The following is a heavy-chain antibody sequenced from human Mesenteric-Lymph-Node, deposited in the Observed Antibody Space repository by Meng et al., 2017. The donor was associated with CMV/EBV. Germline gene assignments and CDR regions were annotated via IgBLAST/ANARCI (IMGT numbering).Heavy chain of an antibody. J-gene: IGHJ4*02. V-gene: IGHV1-46*01. D-gene: IGHD2-15*01. CDR3: ASDLGYCSGGSCYSLGY. Sequence: YTVTSYYMHWVRQAPGQGLEWMGIITPSGASTSYAQKFQGRVTMTRDTSTSTVYMELSSLRSEDTAVYYCASDLGYCSGGSCYSLGYWGQGTLVTVSS. CDR2: ITPSGAST. CDR1: YTVTSYY.